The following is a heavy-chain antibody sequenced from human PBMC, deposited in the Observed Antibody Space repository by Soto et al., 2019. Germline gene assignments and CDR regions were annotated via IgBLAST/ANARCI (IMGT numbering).Heavy chain of an antibody. Sequence: SETLSLTCTVSGGSISSYYWSWIRQPPGKGLEWIGYIYYSGSTNYNPSLKSRVTISVDTSKNQFSLKLSSVTAEDTAVYYCARTFHRGSGWYEDYYYYYMDVWGKGTTVTVSS. D-gene: IGHD6-19*01. V-gene: IGHV4-59*01. CDR1: GGSISSYY. J-gene: IGHJ6*03. CDR3: ARTFHRGSGWYEDYYYYYMDV. CDR2: IYYSGST.